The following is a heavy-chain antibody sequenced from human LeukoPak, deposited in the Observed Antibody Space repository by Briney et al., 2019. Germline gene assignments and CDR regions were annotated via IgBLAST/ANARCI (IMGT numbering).Heavy chain of an antibody. Sequence: PGGPLRLSCAASGFTFSSYAMSWVRQAPGKGLEWVSAISGSGGSTYYADSVKGRFTISRDNSKNTLYLQMNSLRAEDTAVYYCAKDGSYYYDSSGYYQFDYWGQGTLVTVSS. CDR3: AKDGSYYYDSSGYYQFDY. D-gene: IGHD3-22*01. V-gene: IGHV3-23*01. CDR1: GFTFSSYA. CDR2: ISGSGGST. J-gene: IGHJ4*02.